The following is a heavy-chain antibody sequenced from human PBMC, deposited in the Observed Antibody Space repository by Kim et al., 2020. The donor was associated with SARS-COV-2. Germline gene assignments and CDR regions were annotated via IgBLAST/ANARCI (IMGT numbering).Heavy chain of an antibody. D-gene: IGHD5-12*01. V-gene: IGHV3-11*04. J-gene: IGHJ4*02. Sequence: YADSVKGRFTISRDNAKTSLYLQMNSLRAEDTAVYYCARVGYSGYGGFDYWGQGTLVTVSS. CDR3: ARVGYSGYGGFDY.